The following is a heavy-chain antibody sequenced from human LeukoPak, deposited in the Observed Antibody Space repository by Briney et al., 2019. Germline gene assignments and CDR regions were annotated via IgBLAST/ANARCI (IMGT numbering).Heavy chain of an antibody. CDR1: GFSVGTKY. V-gene: IGHV3-53*01. J-gene: IGHJ2*01. CDR3: ARVGDHYHWYFDL. CDR2: LYSGADT. D-gene: IGHD3-10*01. Sequence: PGRSLTLSCEASGFSVGTKYVNWVRQSPGTGLEWVSILYSGADTYYADSVKGRFTISRDSSKNTLFLHMNSLRADDTAIYYCARVGDHYHWYFDLWGRGTRVSVSS.